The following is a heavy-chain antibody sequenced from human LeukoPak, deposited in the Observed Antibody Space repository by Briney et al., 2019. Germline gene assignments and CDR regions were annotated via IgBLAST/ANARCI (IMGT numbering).Heavy chain of an antibody. CDR2: ISAYNGNT. J-gene: IGHJ4*02. CDR1: GYTFTSYD. Sequence: ASVKVSCKASGYTFTSYDINWVRQATGQGLEWMGWISAYNGNTNYAQKLQGRVTMTTDTSTSTAYMELRSLRSDDTAVYYCARDGIHYYDSSGYDYWGQGTLVTVSS. CDR3: ARDGIHYYDSSGYDY. D-gene: IGHD3-22*01. V-gene: IGHV1-18*01.